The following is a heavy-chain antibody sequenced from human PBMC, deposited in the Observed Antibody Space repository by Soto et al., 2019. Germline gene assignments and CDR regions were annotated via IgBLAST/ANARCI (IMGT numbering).Heavy chain of an antibody. Sequence: PGGSLRLSCAASGFTFSSFVMHWVRQAPGKGLEWVALISYDGGSFYYADSVKGRFTISRDNSKNTLFLQMNSLRAEDTAVYYCARFYYDSSGYLPSPYYYYYGMDVWGQGTTVTVSS. J-gene: IGHJ6*02. CDR3: ARFYYDSSGYLPSPYYYYYGMDV. V-gene: IGHV3-30-3*01. CDR1: GFTFSSFV. D-gene: IGHD3-22*01. CDR2: ISYDGGSF.